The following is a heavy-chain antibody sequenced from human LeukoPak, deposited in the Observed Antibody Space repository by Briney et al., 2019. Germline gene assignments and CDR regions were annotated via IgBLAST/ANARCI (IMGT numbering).Heavy chain of an antibody. D-gene: IGHD4-17*01. CDR1: GGSITSYY. J-gene: IGHJ5*02. CDR2: IYYSGTT. Sequence: SETLSLTCTVSGGSITSYYWSWIRQPPGKGLEWIGYIYYSGTTNYNPSLKSRVTISVDTSKNQFSLKVSSVTAADTAVYYCVRSKSGTYGWFDPWAREPWSPSPQ. CDR3: VRSKSGTYGWFDP. V-gene: IGHV4-59*12.